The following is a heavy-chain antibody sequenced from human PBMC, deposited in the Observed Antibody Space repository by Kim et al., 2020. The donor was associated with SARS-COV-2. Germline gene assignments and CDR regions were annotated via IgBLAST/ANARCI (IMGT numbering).Heavy chain of an antibody. Sequence: GGSLRLSCAASGFTFSSYGMHWVRQAPGKGLEWVAVISYDGSNKYYADSVKGRFTISRDNSKNTLYLQMNSLRAEDTAVYYCAKGRQYYYDSSGLNYYWGQGTLVTVSS. CDR2: ISYDGSNK. J-gene: IGHJ4*02. CDR3: AKGRQYYYDSSGLNYY. CDR1: GFTFSSYG. V-gene: IGHV3-30*18. D-gene: IGHD3-22*01.